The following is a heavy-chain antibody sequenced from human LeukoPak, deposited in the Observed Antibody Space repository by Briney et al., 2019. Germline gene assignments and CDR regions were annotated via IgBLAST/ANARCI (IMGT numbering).Heavy chain of an antibody. V-gene: IGHV3-21*01. D-gene: IGHD3-22*01. CDR1: GFTFSSYA. Sequence: GGSLRLSCAASGFTFSSYAMSWVRQAPGKGLEWVSSISSSSSYIYYADSVKGRFTISRDNAKNSLYLQMNSLRAEDTAVYHCASGDDSSGHQHDYWGQGTLVTVSS. CDR2: ISSSSSYI. CDR3: ASGDDSSGHQHDY. J-gene: IGHJ4*02.